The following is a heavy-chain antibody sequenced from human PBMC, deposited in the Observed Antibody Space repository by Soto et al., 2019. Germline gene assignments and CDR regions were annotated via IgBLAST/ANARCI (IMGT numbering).Heavy chain of an antibody. V-gene: IGHV4-61*01. D-gene: IGHD3-10*01. J-gene: IGHJ6*02. CDR1: GGSVSSGSYY. CDR3: AREVKQRLLVRRSYGMDV. Sequence: QVQLQESGPGLVKPSETLSLTCTVSGGSVSSGSYYWSWIRQPPGKGREWIGYIYYSGSTNYNPSLKSRVTISVDTSQNQFSLKLSSVTAADMTVYYCAREVKQRLLVRRSYGMDVWGPGTTVTVSS. CDR2: IYYSGST.